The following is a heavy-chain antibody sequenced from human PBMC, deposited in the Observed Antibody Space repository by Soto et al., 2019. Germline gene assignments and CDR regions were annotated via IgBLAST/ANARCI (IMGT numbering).Heavy chain of an antibody. J-gene: IGHJ6*02. CDR3: ARLCSSTSCDYGMDV. V-gene: IGHV4-39*01. CDR2: INYSGST. Sequence: QLQLQESGPGLVKPSETLSLTCTVSGGSISSSSYYWGWIRQPPGKGLEWIGIINYSGSTYYNSSLKSRVTISVDTSKNQFSLKLSSVTAADMAVYYCARLCSSTSCDYGMDVWGQGTTVTVSS. D-gene: IGHD2-2*01. CDR1: GGSISSSSYY.